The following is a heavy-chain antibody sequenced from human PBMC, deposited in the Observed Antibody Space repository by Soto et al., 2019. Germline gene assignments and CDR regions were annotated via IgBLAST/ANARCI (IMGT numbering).Heavy chain of an antibody. CDR1: GFTFSTFA. D-gene: IGHD3-16*01. V-gene: IGHV3-30-3*01. Sequence: QMQLVESGGGVVQPGRSLRLSCAASGFTFSTFAMNWVGQAPGKGLEWVSVISYDGSNKYYADSVKGRFTISRDNSKNTLYLQMNSLRTEDTAVYYCASWGSMPGDYWGQGTLVTVSS. CDR2: ISYDGSNK. J-gene: IGHJ4*02. CDR3: ASWGSMPGDY.